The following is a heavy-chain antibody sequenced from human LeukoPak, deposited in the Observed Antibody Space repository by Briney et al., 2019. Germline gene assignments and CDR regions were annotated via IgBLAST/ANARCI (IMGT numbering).Heavy chain of an antibody. V-gene: IGHV3-30-3*01. CDR3: ARDRDSLLGLGDAFDI. Sequence: GGSRRLSCAASGFTFSSYAMSWVRQAPGKGLEWVAVISYDGSNKYYADSVKGRFTISRDNSKNTLYLQMNSLRAEDTAVYYCARDRDSLLGLGDAFDIWGQGTMVTVSS. CDR1: GFTFSSYA. J-gene: IGHJ3*02. D-gene: IGHD7-27*01. CDR2: ISYDGSNK.